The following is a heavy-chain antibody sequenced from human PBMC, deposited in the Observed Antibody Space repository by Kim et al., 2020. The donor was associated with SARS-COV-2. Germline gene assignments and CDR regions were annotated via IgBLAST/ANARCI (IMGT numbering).Heavy chain of an antibody. CDR2: INSSSSTI. J-gene: IGHJ4*02. D-gene: IGHD4-17*01. CDR1: GFTFSSYS. CDR3: ARGGWDDYGEVYYFDY. Sequence: GGSLRLTCAASGFTFSSYSMNWVRQAPGKGLEWVSYINSSSSTIYYADSVKGRFTISRDNAKNSLYLQMNSLRDEDTAVYYCARGGWDDYGEVYYFDYWGQGTLVTVSS. V-gene: IGHV3-48*02.